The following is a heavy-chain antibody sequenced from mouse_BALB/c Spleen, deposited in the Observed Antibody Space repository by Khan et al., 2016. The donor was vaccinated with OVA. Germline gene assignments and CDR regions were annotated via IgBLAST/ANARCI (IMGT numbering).Heavy chain of an antibody. CDR1: GFTFSSYV. CDR2: ISSGGST. Sequence: EVQLVESGGDLVKPGGSLKLSCAASGFTFSSYVMSGVRQTPEKRLGWVESISSGGSTYYPDSVKGRFTISRDNARNILYLQMSSLRSEDTAMYYCAREAYRYDEYYFDYWGQGTTLTVSS. CDR3: AREAYRYDEYYFDY. J-gene: IGHJ2*01. D-gene: IGHD2-14*01. V-gene: IGHV5-6-5*01.